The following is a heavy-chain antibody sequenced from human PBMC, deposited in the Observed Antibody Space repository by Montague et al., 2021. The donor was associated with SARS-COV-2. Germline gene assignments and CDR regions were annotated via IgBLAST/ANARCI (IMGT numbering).Heavy chain of an antibody. CDR1: GFTFSSYG. CDR3: ARDDCRDGNIFDY. CDR2: IWNDGRYR. V-gene: IGHV3-33*01. Sequence: SLRLSCAASGFTFSSYGMHWVRQAPGKGLEWVAVIWNDGRYRFHAVSVKGRFAISRDNSKNTLYLEMNTLRAEDTALYYCARDDCRDGNIFDYWGQGTLVTVSS. D-gene: IGHD5-24*01. J-gene: IGHJ4*02.